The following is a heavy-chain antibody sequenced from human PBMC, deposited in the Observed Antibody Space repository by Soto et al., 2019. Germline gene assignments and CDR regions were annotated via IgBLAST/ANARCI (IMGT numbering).Heavy chain of an antibody. CDR1: GFIVSSNY. D-gene: IGHD2-15*01. V-gene: IGHV3-53*01. CDR3: ARAYCSGGSCYGGLFDY. J-gene: IGHJ4*02. Sequence: EVQLVESGGGLIQPGGSLRLSCAASGFIVSSNYMSWVRQAPGKGLEWVSVIYSGGNTYYADSVKGRFTISRDNSKNTLYLQMNSLRAEDTAVYFWARAYCSGGSCYGGLFDYWGQGTLVTVSS. CDR2: IYSGGNT.